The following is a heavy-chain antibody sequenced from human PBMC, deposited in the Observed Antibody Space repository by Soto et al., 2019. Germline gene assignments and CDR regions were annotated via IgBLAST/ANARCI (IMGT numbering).Heavy chain of an antibody. CDR2: IFSNDEK. D-gene: IGHD6-13*01. CDR3: ARTLAIAAAPDWFYP. J-gene: IGHJ5*02. CDR1: GFSLSKAIMG. Sequence: SGPTLVNPTETLTLTCIFSGFSLSKAIMGVSWIRQPPGKALEWLAHIFSNDEKFYSTSLKSRLTISKDTSKSQVVLTMTNVDPVDTATYYCARTLAIAAAPDWFYPWGQGTLVTVSS. V-gene: IGHV2-26*01.